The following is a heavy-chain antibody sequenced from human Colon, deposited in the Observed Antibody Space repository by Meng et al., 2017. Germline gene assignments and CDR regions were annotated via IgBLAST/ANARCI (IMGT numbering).Heavy chain of an antibody. CDR1: GFTFSTYW. CDR2: INPDASTT. V-gene: IGHV3-74*03. CDR3: ARINLGSYFWSN. D-gene: IGHD3-10*01. J-gene: IGHJ4*02. Sequence: EVQLVESGGGLVQPGGSLRLSCAASGFTFSTYWMHWVRQAPGKGLEWVSRINPDASTTTYADSVKGRFTISRDNAKNTVYLQMDSLRAEDTAVYYCARINLGSYFWSNWGQGTLVTVSS.